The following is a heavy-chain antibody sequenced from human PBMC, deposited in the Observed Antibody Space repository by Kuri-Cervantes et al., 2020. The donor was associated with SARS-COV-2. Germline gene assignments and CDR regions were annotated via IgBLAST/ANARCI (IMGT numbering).Heavy chain of an antibody. D-gene: IGHD3-22*01. CDR2: ISYDGTNK. CDR1: EFTFRNYA. V-gene: IGHV3-30-3*01. CDR3: ARVPYYYDGSGFFYFDY. Sequence: GGSLRLSCAASEFTFRNYAMHWVRQAPGKGLEWVAVISYDGTNKYYADFVKGRFTISRDNSNNTLYLQMNSLRVEDTAVYYRARVPYYYDGSGFFYFDYWGQGTLVTGSS. J-gene: IGHJ4*02.